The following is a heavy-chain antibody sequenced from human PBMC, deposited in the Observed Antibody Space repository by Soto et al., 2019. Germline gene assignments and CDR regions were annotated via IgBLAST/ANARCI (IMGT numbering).Heavy chain of an antibody. D-gene: IGHD1-26*01. J-gene: IGHJ6*02. CDR3: AGSLVGATPVYYYGMDV. CDR1: GGSISSAGYY. CDR2: IYYSGST. V-gene: IGHV4-31*02. Sequence: SETPSLPRTVSGGSISSAGYYGTWNRQHPGRGLQWIGYIYYSGSTYYNPALKSRVTISVDTSKNQFSLKLSSVTAADTAVYYCAGSLVGATPVYYYGMDVWGQGTTVTVSS.